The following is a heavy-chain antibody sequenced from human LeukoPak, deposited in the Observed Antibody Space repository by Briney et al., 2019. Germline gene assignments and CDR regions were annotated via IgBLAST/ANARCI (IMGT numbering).Heavy chain of an antibody. CDR1: GFTFTTFW. J-gene: IGHJ4*02. D-gene: IGHD5-12*01. CDR3: ARGYSGYAY. Sequence: GGSLRLSCAASGFTFTTFWMGWVRQAPGKGLEWVANIKQDGSDKYYVDSVKGRFTISRDNAKNSLYLQMYSLRAEDTALCYCARGYSGYAYWGQGTLVTVSS. V-gene: IGHV3-7*03. CDR2: IKQDGSDK.